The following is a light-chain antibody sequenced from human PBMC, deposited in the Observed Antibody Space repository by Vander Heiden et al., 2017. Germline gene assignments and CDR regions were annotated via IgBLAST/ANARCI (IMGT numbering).Light chain of an antibody. J-gene: IGKJ1*01. CDR3: MQPLQTPRT. V-gene: IGKV2-28*01. Sequence: DVALTQSTLFLPVPPGESTSIPCRASRSRLYRDGNNYLDWYLQKPGQAPQLLIYLGSTRASGVPERFTGSGSGTDFALKITRVEAEDVGIYYCMQPLQTPRTFGQGTKVEI. CDR2: LGS. CDR1: RSRLYRDGNNY.